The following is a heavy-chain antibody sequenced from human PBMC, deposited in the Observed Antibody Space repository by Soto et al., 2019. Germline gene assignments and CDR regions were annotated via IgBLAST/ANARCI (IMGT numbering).Heavy chain of an antibody. J-gene: IGHJ4*02. CDR3: AKGPEYDILTGCDY. Sequence: EVQLVESGGGLVQPGGSLRLSCAASGFSFSIYAMKWVRQAPGRGLDWVSSLSGGGSTTDYADSVKGRFTISRDNSKNTVHLQMNSLRAEDTAVYYCAKGPEYDILTGCDYWGQGALVTVSS. CDR1: GFSFSIYA. D-gene: IGHD3-9*01. CDR2: LSGGGSTT. V-gene: IGHV3-23*04.